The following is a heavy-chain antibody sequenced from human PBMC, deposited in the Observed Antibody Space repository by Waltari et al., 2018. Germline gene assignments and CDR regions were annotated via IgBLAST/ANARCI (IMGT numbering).Heavy chain of an antibody. V-gene: IGHV4-34*01. CDR1: GGSFSGYY. J-gene: IGHJ6*03. CDR2: INHSGST. CDR3: ARGRKDYMDV. Sequence: QVQLQQWGAGLLKPSETLSLTCAVYGGSFSGYYWSWIRQPPGKGLEWIGEINHSGSTNYNPSLKSRVTRSVDTSKNQFSLKLSAVTAADTAVYYCARGRKDYMDVWGKGTTVTVSS.